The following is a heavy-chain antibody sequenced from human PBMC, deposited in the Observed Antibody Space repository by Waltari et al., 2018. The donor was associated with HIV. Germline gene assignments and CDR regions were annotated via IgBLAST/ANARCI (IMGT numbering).Heavy chain of an antibody. CDR1: AGSIRSYY. CDR3: ARAPYWNGYYYGGDD. J-gene: IGHJ3*01. Sequence: QVQLQESGAGRVKPSETLSLSCRVSAGSIRSYYSSWIRLPPGKGLEWVGYFYNRGNSNEHTNQNPTLTSRVTISRETPKNDFFLRLSSVNAADTDVYYCARAPYWNGYYYGGDDWGQGTKVTVSA. V-gene: IGHV4-59*13. CDR2: FYNRGNSNEHT. D-gene: IGHD3-3*01.